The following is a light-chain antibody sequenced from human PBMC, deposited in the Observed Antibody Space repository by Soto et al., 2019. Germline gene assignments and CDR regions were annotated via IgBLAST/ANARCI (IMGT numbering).Light chain of an antibody. V-gene: IGLV2-14*03. Sequence: QSALTQPAAVSGSPGQSITISCTGTSSDVGGHNYVSWYQQYPGKAPKLMIYDVSNRPSGVSNRFSGSKSGNTASLTISGLQAEDEADYYCSSYTNSDTLVFGGGTKLTVL. CDR3: SSYTNSDTLV. CDR2: DVS. CDR1: SSDVGGHNY. J-gene: IGLJ2*01.